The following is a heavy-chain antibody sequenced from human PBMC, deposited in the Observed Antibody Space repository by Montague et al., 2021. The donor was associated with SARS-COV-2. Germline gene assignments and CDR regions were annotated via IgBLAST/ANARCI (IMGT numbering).Heavy chain of an antibody. CDR3: AKTPLSVIAPDVDY. V-gene: IGHV3-21*01. CDR1: GFTFSNYN. D-gene: IGHD2/OR15-2a*01. Sequence: SLRLSFSASGFTFSNYNMNWVRQAPGKALEWVSFISSSGTYTFYADAVKGRFSISRDNAENSLHLQLDDLRVEDTAMYYCAKTPLSVIAPDVDYWGQGTLVTVSS. J-gene: IGHJ4*02. CDR2: ISSSGTYT.